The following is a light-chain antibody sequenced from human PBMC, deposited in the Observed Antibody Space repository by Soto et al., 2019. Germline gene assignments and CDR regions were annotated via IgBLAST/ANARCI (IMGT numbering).Light chain of an antibody. Sequence: DIQLTQSPSTLSASVGDRVTITCRASQSISTWLAWYQQKPGTAPKLLIYKASTLESGVPSRFSGSRSGTEFTLTVSSLQPDDFATYYCQQSYSTPLTFGQGTKVEIK. V-gene: IGKV1-5*03. CDR1: QSISTW. J-gene: IGKJ1*01. CDR2: KAS. CDR3: QQSYSTPLT.